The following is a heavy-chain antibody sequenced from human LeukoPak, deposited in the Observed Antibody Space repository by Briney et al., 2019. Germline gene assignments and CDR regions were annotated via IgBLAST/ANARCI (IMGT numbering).Heavy chain of an antibody. J-gene: IGHJ4*02. V-gene: IGHV3-21*01. D-gene: IGHD3-10*01. CDR3: ARDQISGIDY. CDR1: GFTFSSYS. CDR2: ISSSSSYI. Sequence: GGSLRLSCAASGFTFSSYSMNWVRQAPGKGLEWVSSISSSSSYIYYADSVKGRFTISRDNAKNSLYLRMNSLRAEDTAVYYCARDQISGIDYWGQGTLVTVSS.